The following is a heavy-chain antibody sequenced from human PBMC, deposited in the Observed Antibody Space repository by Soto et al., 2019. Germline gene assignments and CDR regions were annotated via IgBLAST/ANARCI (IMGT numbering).Heavy chain of an antibody. V-gene: IGHV3-74*01. D-gene: IGHD3-3*02. CDR2: IKGAGSST. CDR3: ARGAFHNYYVDS. CDR1: GFTFSTYW. Sequence: EVQLVESGGDSVQPGGSLRLSCAASGFTFSTYWMHWVRQAPGEGLVWVSRIKGAGSSTSSADSVEGRFTISRDNAKNTVYLHMNSLRADDTAVYYCARGAFHNYYVDSWGQGTLVTVSS. J-gene: IGHJ4*02.